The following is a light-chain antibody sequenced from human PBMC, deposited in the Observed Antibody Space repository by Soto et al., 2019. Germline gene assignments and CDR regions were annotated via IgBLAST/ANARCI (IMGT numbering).Light chain of an antibody. CDR3: QSYDSSLSAWV. J-gene: IGLJ3*02. CDR2: GNV. Sequence: QSALTQPPSVSGAPGQRVTMSCAGSSSNIGAGYDVHWYKQLPGTAPKLLIYGNVNRPSGVLDRFSGSKSGASASLAITELQAEDEADYYCQSYDSSLSAWVFGGGTKLTVL. V-gene: IGLV1-40*01. CDR1: SSNIGAGYD.